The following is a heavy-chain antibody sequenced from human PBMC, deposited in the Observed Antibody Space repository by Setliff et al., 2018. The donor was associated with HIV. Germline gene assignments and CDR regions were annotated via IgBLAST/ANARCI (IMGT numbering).Heavy chain of an antibody. CDR3: ARVGGIELWNQAYFDY. Sequence: ASVKVSCKASGGTFKNFAINWVRQAPGQGLEWMGGIIPISGTAVYAQNFRGRVTVATDDSTNTAHMEISSLKSDDTAVYFCARVGGIELWNQAYFDYWGQGTLVTVSS. J-gene: IGHJ4*02. CDR1: GGTFKNFA. D-gene: IGHD1-1*01. V-gene: IGHV1-69*05. CDR2: IIPISGTA.